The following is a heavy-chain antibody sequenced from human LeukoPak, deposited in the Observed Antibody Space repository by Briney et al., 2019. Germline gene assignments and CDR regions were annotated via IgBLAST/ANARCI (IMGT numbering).Heavy chain of an antibody. J-gene: IGHJ4*02. D-gene: IGHD6-13*01. Sequence: GSLRLSCAASGFTFDDYAMHWVRQAPGKGLEWVSLITWDGDSTYYVDSVKGRFTISRDNAKNSLYLQMNSLRAEDTAVYYCARDLFQQLGFDYWGQGTLVTVSS. CDR3: ARDLFQQLGFDY. CDR2: ITWDGDST. V-gene: IGHV3-43D*03. CDR1: GFTFDDYA.